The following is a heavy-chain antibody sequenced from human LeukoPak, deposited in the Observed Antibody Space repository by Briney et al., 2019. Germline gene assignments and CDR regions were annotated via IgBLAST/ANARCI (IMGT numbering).Heavy chain of an antibody. V-gene: IGHV3-23*01. Sequence: GGSLRLSCAASRFTFSGYAMSWVRQAPGKGLEWVSSISGSGSSTYYADSVKGRFTISRDNSKNTLYLQMNSLRAEDTAVYYCAKSPYGDYLGIDYWGQGTLVTVSS. J-gene: IGHJ4*02. D-gene: IGHD4-17*01. CDR1: RFTFSGYA. CDR2: ISGSGSST. CDR3: AKSPYGDYLGIDY.